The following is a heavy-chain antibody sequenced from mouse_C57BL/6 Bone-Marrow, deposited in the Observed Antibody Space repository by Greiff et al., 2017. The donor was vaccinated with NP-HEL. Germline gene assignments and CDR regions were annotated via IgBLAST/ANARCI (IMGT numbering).Heavy chain of an antibody. J-gene: IGHJ3*01. D-gene: IGHD2-3*01. V-gene: IGHV10-1*01. Sequence: EVQGVESGGGLVQPKGSLKLSCAASGFSFNTYAMTWVRQAPGKGLEWVARIRSKSNNYATYYADSVKDRFTISRDDSESMLYLQMNNLKTEDTAMYYGVRQDGYFPFAYWGQGTLVTVAA. CDR1: GFSFNTYA. CDR3: VRQDGYFPFAY. CDR2: IRSKSNNYAT.